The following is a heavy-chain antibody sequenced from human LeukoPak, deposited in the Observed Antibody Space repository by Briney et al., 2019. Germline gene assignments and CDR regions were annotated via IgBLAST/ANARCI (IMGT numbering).Heavy chain of an antibody. D-gene: IGHD3-10*01. Sequence: SETLSLTCTVSGGSISSGSYYWSWIRQPPGKGLEWIGYIYYSGSTNYNPSLKSRVTISVDTSKNQFSLKLSSVTAADTAVYYCARDRVTMVRGVMRYYFDCWGQGTLVTVSS. CDR1: GGSISSGSYY. J-gene: IGHJ4*02. CDR2: IYYSGST. CDR3: ARDRVTMVRGVMRYYFDC. V-gene: IGHV4-61*01.